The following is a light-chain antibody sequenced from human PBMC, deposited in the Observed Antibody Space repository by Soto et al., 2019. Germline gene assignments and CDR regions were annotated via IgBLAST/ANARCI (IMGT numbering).Light chain of an antibody. V-gene: IGKV1-39*01. CDR1: QSISSY. CDR3: QQSYSTPPT. Sequence: DIQMTQSPSSLSSPVGDRVPITCRASQSISSYLNCYKQKPGKAPKLLIYAASSLQSGVPSRFSGSGSGTDFTLTISSLQPEDFATYYCQQSYSTPPTFGGGTKVEIK. J-gene: IGKJ4*01. CDR2: AAS.